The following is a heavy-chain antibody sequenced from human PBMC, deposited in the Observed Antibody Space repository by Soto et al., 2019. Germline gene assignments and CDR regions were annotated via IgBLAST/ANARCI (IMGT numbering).Heavy chain of an antibody. D-gene: IGHD3-3*01. CDR2: INHTGGT. V-gene: IGHV4-34*01. J-gene: IGHJ5*02. CDR3: ATRITVFGLLIPPFDP. Sequence: TSETLSLTCAVYGGSVNGDSGNLTRQPPGKGLEWIGEINHTGGTHYNPSLKSRVTMSVDTSKNQFSLRLSSVTAADTAIYYCATRITVFGLLIPPFDPWGQGTQVTVSS. CDR1: GGSVNGDS.